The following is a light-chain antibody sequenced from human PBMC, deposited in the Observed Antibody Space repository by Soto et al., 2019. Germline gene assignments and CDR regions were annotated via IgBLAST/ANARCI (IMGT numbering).Light chain of an antibody. CDR2: GAS. V-gene: IGKV1-39*01. CDR1: QNIAIY. CDR3: QQSYSTPRT. Sequence: DIQLTQSPSSLSASVGDRATITCRASQNIAIYLNWYQQKPGKAPNLLIYGASHLQTGVPPRFTASGSGTDFTLTISPLQPEDFATYCCQQSYSTPRTFGQGTKVDIK. J-gene: IGKJ1*01.